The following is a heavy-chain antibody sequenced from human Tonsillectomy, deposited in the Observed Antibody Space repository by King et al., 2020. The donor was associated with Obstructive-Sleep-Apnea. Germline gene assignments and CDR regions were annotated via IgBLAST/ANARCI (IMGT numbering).Heavy chain of an antibody. J-gene: IGHJ5*02. CDR1: GGSFSGYY. V-gene: IGHV4-34*01. CDR2: INHSGST. CDR3: ARLQLGSGRSWFDP. D-gene: IGHD3-10*01. Sequence: VQLQQWGAGLLKPSETLSLTCAVYGGSFSGYYWSWIRQPPGKGLEYIGEINHSGSTNYNPSLKSRVTISVDTSKNPFSLKLSSVTAADTAVYYCARLQLGSGRSWFDPWGQGALVTVSS.